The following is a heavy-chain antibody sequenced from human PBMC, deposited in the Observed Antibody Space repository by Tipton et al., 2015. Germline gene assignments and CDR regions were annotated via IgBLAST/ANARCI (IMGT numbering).Heavy chain of an antibody. CDR1: GFIFNSYD. CDR2: ISNSGDST. CDR3: ATHVRGPKRVGVVSGTIYHYSAMDI. J-gene: IGHJ6*02. D-gene: IGHD3-3*01. Sequence: SLRLSCEASGFIFNSYDMSWVRQAPGKGLEWVSGISNSGDSTYYADFVKGRFTTSRDSSQNTLYLQMNSLRAEDTAVYYCATHVRGPKRVGVVSGTIYHYSAMDIWGQGTTVTVSS. V-gene: IGHV3-23*01.